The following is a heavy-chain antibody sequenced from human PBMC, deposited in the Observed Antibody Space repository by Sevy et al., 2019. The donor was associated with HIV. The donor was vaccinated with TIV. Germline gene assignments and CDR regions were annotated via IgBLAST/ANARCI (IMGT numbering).Heavy chain of an antibody. J-gene: IGHJ1*01. V-gene: IGHV3-23*01. Sequence: GGSLRLSCKASGFNFNNYAMSWVRQAPGKGLEWVSTISGSGGRTYTAESVRGRLTISRDNSKRTVYLQMTSLRGDDTAIYYCAKDPYSSGEYFQKWGQGARVTVSS. CDR1: GFNFNNYA. CDR2: ISGSGGRT. D-gene: IGHD3-22*01. CDR3: AKDPYSSGEYFQK.